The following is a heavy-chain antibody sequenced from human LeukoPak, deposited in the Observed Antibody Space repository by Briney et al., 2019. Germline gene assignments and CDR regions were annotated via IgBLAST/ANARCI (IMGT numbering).Heavy chain of an antibody. V-gene: IGHV3-21*01. J-gene: IGHJ4*02. Sequence: TGGSLRLSCITSGFAFNTYAMHWVRQAPGKGLEWVSSISSSSSYIYYADSVKGRFTISRDNAKNSLYLQMNSLRAEDTAVYYCARNHEKNWGQGTLVTVSS. D-gene: IGHD1-14*01. CDR3: ARNHEKN. CDR1: GFAFNTYA. CDR2: ISSSSSYI.